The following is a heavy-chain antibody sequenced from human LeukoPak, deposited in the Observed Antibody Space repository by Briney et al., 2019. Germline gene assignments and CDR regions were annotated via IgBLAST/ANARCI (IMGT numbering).Heavy chain of an antibody. CDR3: ARGSWWELLGGDY. J-gene: IGHJ4*02. V-gene: IGHV4-59*01. D-gene: IGHD1-26*01. CDR1: GGSISSFY. Sequence: PSETLSLTCTVSGGSISSFYWSWIRQPPGKGLEWLGYIYYSGSTNYSPSLKSRVTISVDTSKNQFSLKLSSVTAADTAVYYCARGSWWELLGGDYWGQGILVTVSS. CDR2: IYYSGST.